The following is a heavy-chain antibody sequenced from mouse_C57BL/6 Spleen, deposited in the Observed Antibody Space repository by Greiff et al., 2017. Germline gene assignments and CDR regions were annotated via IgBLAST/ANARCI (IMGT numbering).Heavy chain of an antibody. CDR1: GYTFTNYW. D-gene: IGHD1-1*01. Sequence: QVQLQQSGAELVRPGTSVKMSCKASGYTFTNYWIGWAKQRPGHGLEWIGAIYPGGGYTYYNEKFKGKATLTADKSTSTAYMQFSSLTSEDSAIYYGAREGNYGSRGAMDYWGQGTSVTVSS. CDR2: IYPGGGYT. J-gene: IGHJ4*01. V-gene: IGHV1-63*01. CDR3: AREGNYGSRGAMDY.